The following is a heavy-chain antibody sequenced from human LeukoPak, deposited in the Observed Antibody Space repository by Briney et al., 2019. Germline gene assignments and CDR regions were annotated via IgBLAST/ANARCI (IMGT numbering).Heavy chain of an antibody. J-gene: IGHJ4*02. CDR1: GFTFTNAW. Sequence: SGGSLRLSCAASGFTFTNAWMSWVRQAPGKGLEWVGRIKSKTDVGTTDYAAPVKGRFTMLRDDSKNTVYLQMNSLKTEDTAVYYCTAGTGTSDFDYWGQGTLVTVSS. CDR3: TAGTGTSDFDY. V-gene: IGHV3-15*01. CDR2: IKSKTDVGTT. D-gene: IGHD1-7*01.